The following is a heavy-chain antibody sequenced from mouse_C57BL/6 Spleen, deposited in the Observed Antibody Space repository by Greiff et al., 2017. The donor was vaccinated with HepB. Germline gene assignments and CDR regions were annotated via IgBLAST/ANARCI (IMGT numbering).Heavy chain of an antibody. V-gene: IGHV1-15*01. D-gene: IGHD2-3*01. CDR3: TRNDSYYVGYAMDY. J-gene: IGHJ4*01. Sequence: QVQLKESGAELVRPGASVTLSCKASGYTFTDYEMHWVKQTPVHGLEWIGAIDPETGGTAYNQKFKGKAILTADKSSSTAYMELRSLTSEDSAVYYCTRNDSYYVGYAMDYWGQGTSVTVAS. CDR2: IDPETGGT. CDR1: GYTFTDYE.